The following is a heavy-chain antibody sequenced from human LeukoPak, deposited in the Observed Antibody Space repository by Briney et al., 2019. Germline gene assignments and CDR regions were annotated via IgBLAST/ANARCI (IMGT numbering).Heavy chain of an antibody. Sequence: SVEVSCKASGYTFTGYYMHWVRQAPGQGLEWMGWINPNSGGTNYAQKFQGRVTMTRDTSISTAYMELSRLRSDDTAVYYCAIDYYDSSGKDYWGQGTLVTVSS. CDR3: AIDYYDSSGKDY. V-gene: IGHV1-2*02. J-gene: IGHJ4*02. CDR1: GYTFTGYY. CDR2: INPNSGGT. D-gene: IGHD3-22*01.